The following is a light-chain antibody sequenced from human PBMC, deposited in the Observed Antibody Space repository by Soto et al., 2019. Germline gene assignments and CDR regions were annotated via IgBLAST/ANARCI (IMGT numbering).Light chain of an antibody. Sequence: EIVMTQSPATRSLSPGERATLSGTASQSVNSNLAWYQQKAGQAPRLLIYGTSTRATGIPARFSGSGSGTDVTLTISRLEPEDFAVYYCQQYGSSPRTFGQGTKVDIK. CDR3: QQYGSSPRT. V-gene: IGKV3-20*01. CDR1: QSVNSN. J-gene: IGKJ1*01. CDR2: GTS.